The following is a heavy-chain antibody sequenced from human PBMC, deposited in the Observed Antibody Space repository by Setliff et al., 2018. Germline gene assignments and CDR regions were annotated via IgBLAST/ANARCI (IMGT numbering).Heavy chain of an antibody. Sequence: SVKVSCKASGYTFKTYGFTWVRQAPGQGLEWMGGIIPLFGPADYAQKFQGRLTITADQSTTTVYMELRSLTSDDTAVYYCARDPTGSDFVFSYFFDVWGKGTTVTVSS. V-gene: IGHV1-69*13. D-gene: IGHD3-10*01. CDR3: ARDPTGSDFVFSYFFDV. CDR1: GYTFKTYG. J-gene: IGHJ6*03. CDR2: IIPLFGPA.